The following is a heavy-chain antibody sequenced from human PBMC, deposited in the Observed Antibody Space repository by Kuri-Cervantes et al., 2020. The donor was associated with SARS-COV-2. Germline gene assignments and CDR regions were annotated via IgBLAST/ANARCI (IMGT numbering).Heavy chain of an antibody. Sequence: GGSLRLSCAASGFIFGNIAMSWVRQAPGKGLEWVSYISSSSSTIYYADSVKGRFTISRDNAKNSLYLQMNSLRAEDTAVYYCARIASSSGWENFDYWGQGTLVTVSS. D-gene: IGHD6-19*01. CDR1: GFIFGNIA. CDR2: ISSSSSTI. CDR3: ARIASSSGWENFDY. J-gene: IGHJ4*02. V-gene: IGHV3-48*01.